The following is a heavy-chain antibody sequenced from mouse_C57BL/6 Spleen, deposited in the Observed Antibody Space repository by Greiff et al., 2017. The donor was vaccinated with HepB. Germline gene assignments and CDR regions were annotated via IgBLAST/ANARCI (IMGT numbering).Heavy chain of an antibody. CDR3: ARGDYYGSSPYWYFDV. CDR2: INPNNGGT. V-gene: IGHV1-26*01. Sequence: EVQLQQSGPELVKPGASVKISCKASGYTFTDYYMNWVKQSHGKSLEWIGDINPNNGGTSYNQKFKGKATLTVDKSSSTAYMELRSLTSEDSAVYYCARGDYYGSSPYWYFDVWGTGTTVTVSS. CDR1: GYTFTDYY. J-gene: IGHJ1*03. D-gene: IGHD1-1*01.